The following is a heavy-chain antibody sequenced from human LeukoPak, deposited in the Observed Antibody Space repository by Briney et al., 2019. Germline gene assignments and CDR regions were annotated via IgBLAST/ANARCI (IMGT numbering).Heavy chain of an antibody. CDR2: INHSGST. Sequence: SETLSLTCAVYGGSFSGYYWSWIRQPPGKGLEWIGEINHSGSTNYNPSLKSRVTISVDTFKNQFSLKLSSVTAADTAVYYCARKTGTRQGFDYWGQGTLVTVSS. V-gene: IGHV4-34*01. D-gene: IGHD1-7*01. J-gene: IGHJ4*02. CDR1: GGSFSGYY. CDR3: ARKTGTRQGFDY.